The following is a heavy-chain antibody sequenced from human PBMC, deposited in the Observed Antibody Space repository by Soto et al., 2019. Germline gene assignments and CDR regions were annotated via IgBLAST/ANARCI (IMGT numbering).Heavy chain of an antibody. J-gene: IGHJ4*02. V-gene: IGHV1-69*13. CDR3: ARATRTKALAGKLDY. D-gene: IGHD6-19*01. CDR2: IIPIFGTA. Sequence: ASVKVSCKASGGTFSSYAISWVRQAPGQGLEWMGGIIPIFGTANYAQKFQGRVTITADESTSTAYMELSSLRSEDTAVYYCARATRTKALAGKLDYWGQGNLVTVSS. CDR1: GGTFSSYA.